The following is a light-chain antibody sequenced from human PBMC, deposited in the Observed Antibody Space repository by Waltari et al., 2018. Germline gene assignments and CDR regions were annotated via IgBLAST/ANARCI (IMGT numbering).Light chain of an antibody. V-gene: IGKV4-1*01. J-gene: IGKJ4*01. CDR2: WAS. CDR3: QQYYSTPLT. Sequence: DIVMTQSPDSLAVSLGARATINCKSIQSVLYSSNNDRNYLAWYQQKPGQPPKLLFYWASTRESGVPDRFRGSGSETDFTLTISSLQAEDVAVYFCQQYYSTPLTFGGGTKVEIK. CDR1: QSVLYSSNNDRNY.